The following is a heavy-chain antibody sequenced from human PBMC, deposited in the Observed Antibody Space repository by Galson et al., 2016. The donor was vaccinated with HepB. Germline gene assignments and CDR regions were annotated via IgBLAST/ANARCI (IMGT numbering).Heavy chain of an antibody. CDR3: ARGAAGQQGEAFDI. CDR2: FYTSGS. D-gene: IGHD3-16*01. J-gene: IGHJ3*02. V-gene: IGHV4-4*07. Sequence: SETLSLTCTVSGASISSSFWSWIRQPAGKGLAWIGRFYTSGSSYCPSLRGRVTTSADTSKNQFSLELTSVTAADTAVYYCARGAAGQQGEAFDIWGQGTMVTVSS. CDR1: GASISSSF.